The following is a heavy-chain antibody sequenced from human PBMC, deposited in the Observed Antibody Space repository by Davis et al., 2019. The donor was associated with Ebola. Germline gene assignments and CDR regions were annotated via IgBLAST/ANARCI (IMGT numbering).Heavy chain of an antibody. D-gene: IGHD1-20*01. CDR2: IYPGDSDT. Sequence: GESLKISCQGSGYSFTSYWIGWVRQMPGKGLEWMGLIYPGDSDTRYSPSFQGQVTISADKSISTAYLQWSSLKASDTAMYYCARLRITGTGNYYYGMDVWGQGTTVTVSS. J-gene: IGHJ6*02. CDR1: GYSFTSYW. V-gene: IGHV5-51*01. CDR3: ARLRITGTGNYYYGMDV.